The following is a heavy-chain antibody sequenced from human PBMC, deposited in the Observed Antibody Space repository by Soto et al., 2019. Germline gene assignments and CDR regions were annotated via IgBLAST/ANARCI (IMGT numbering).Heavy chain of an antibody. CDR1: GFTFDDYA. D-gene: IGHD2-2*01. Sequence: EVHLVESGGGLVLPGTSLRLSCAAPGFTFDDYAMHWVRQAPGKGLEWVSGISWNSDTVVYADSVQCQFTISRDNAKIYLCLQMNSLRTEDTALFYCATSLRRQPLTGCTHVFDVWGRGTMVTVSS. CDR2: ISWNSDTV. CDR3: ATSLRRQPLTGCTHVFDV. J-gene: IGHJ3*01. V-gene: IGHV3-9*01.